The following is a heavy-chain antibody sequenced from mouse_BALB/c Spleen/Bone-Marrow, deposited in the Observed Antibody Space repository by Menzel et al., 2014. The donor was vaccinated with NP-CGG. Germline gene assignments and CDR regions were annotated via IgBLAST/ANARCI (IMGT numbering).Heavy chain of an antibody. CDR3: TTLARNKFDY. Sequence: VQLQQSGTVLARPGAAVKMSCKASGYTFSNYWMHWVKQRPGQGLEWIGTIYPGNSDTTYNQKFKGKATLTAVTSTSTPYMELSSLTNEDSAVYYCTTLARNKFDYWGQGTTLTVSS. V-gene: IGHV1-5*01. CDR2: IYPGNSDT. D-gene: IGHD3-1*01. J-gene: IGHJ2*01. CDR1: GYTFSNYW.